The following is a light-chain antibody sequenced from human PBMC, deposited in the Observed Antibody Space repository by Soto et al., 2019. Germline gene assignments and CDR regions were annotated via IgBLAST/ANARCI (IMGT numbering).Light chain of an antibody. CDR1: QSINNY. CDR3: QHLRS. Sequence: EITLTQSPATLSLSPGERATLSCRASQSINNYLAWYQHRPGQAPRLLIDDASNRATGIPARFSGSGSGTDFPLTISGLDPEDFAFYYCQHLRSFAQGTRREIK. V-gene: IGKV3-11*01. J-gene: IGKJ5*01. CDR2: DAS.